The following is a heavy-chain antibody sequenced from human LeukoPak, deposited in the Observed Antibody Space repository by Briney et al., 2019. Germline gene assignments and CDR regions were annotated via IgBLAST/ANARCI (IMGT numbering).Heavy chain of an antibody. CDR1: GGSISSYY. CDR2: IYYSGST. J-gene: IGHJ6*02. Sequence: SETLSLTCTVSGGSISSYYWSWIRQPPGKGLEWIGYIYYSGSTNYNPSLKSRVTISVDTSKNQFSLKLSSVTAADTAVYYCARSPRGSSWQYYYGMDVWGQGTTVTVSS. CDR3: ARSPRGSSWQYYYGMDV. D-gene: IGHD6-13*01. V-gene: IGHV4-59*01.